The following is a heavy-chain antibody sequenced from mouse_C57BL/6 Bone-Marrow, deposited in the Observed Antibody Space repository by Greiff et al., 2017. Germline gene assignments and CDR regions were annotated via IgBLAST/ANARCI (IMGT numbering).Heavy chain of an antibody. CDR3: ARRGDGYSVGY. Sequence: EESGPGLVKPSQSLSLTCSVTGYSITSGYYWNWIRQFPGNKLEWMGYISYDGSNNYNPSLKNRISITRDTSKNQFFLKLNSVTTEDTATYYCARRGDGYSVGYWGQGTTLTVSS. V-gene: IGHV3-6*01. CDR1: GYSITSGYY. CDR2: ISYDGSN. D-gene: IGHD2-3*01. J-gene: IGHJ2*01.